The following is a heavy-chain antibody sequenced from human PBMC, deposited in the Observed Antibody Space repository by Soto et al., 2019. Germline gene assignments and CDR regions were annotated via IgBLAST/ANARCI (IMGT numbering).Heavy chain of an antibody. J-gene: IGHJ6*02. Sequence: PPETLSLTCTVSGGSISSYYWSWIRQPPGKGPEWIGSIYYSGSTYYNPSLKSRVTISVDTSKNQFSLKLTSVTAADTAVYYCARAPATIWGGVYFYFGMDVWGQGTTVTVSS. V-gene: IGHV4-39*07. D-gene: IGHD5-12*01. CDR2: IYYSGST. CDR1: GGSISSYY. CDR3: ARAPATIWGGVYFYFGMDV.